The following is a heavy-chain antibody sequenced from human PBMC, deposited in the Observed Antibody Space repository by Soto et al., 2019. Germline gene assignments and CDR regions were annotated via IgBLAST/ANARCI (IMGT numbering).Heavy chain of an antibody. V-gene: IGHV1-18*01. CDR1: GYTFTSYG. J-gene: IGHJ6*02. CDR3: ARDVGVVVAASQPLEDYYYGMDV. CDR2: ISAYNGNT. Sequence: ASVKVSCKASGYTFTSYGISWVRQAPGQGLEWMGWISAYNGNTNYAQELQGRVTMTTDTSTSTAYMELRSLRSDDTAVYYCARDVGVVVAASQPLEDYYYGMDVWGQGTTVTVSS. D-gene: IGHD2-15*01.